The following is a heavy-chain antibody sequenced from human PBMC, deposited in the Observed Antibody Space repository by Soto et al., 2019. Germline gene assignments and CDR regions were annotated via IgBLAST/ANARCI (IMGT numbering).Heavy chain of an antibody. CDR3: ARGPSHGACDY. V-gene: IGHV3-30*03. J-gene: IGHJ4*02. CDR1: GFSFSWYG. D-gene: IGHD3-16*01. Sequence: QVHLVDSGGGVVQPGRSLRLSCAASGFSFSWYGMHWVRQTPDKGLEWVAFTSHDVSVAHYADSAKGRFTVSRDNSKNTMYLQMTGLSTEDTAVYYCARGPSHGACDYWVQGTLVTVSS. CDR2: TSHDVSVA.